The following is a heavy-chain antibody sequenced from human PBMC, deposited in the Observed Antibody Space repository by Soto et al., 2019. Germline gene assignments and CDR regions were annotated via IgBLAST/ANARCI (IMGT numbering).Heavy chain of an antibody. D-gene: IGHD3-10*01. CDR2: ISAYDGYT. V-gene: IGHV1-18*01. CDR1: GYTFTSYG. CDR3: ALYYFAIHEEYGVYYYYYGMDV. Sequence: GASVKVSCKASGYTFTSYGINWVRQAPGQGLEWLGWISAYDGYTNYAQILQGRVSMTTDTSTKTAYTELRSLRSDDTAMYYCALYYFAIHEEYGVYYYYYGMDVWGQGTSVTVSS. J-gene: IGHJ6*02.